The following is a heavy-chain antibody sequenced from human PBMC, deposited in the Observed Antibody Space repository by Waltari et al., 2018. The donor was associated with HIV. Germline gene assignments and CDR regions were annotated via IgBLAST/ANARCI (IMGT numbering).Heavy chain of an antibody. D-gene: IGHD6-19*01. V-gene: IGHV3-33*01. Sequence: QVQLVESGGGVVRPGRSLRLSCAASGFSVSRYGMHWVRQAPGKGLEWVAVIWHDGSKKYYAGSVKGRFTVSRDTSKNTLYLEMNRLRAEDTAVYHCARDPGTLLIAVAGAFDYWGPGIPVTVSS. CDR3: ARDPGTLLIAVAGAFDY. CDR2: IWHDGSKK. J-gene: IGHJ4*02. CDR1: GFSVSRYG.